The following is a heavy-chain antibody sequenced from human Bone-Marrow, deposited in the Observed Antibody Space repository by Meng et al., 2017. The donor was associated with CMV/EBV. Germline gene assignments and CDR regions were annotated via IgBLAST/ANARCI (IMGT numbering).Heavy chain of an antibody. Sequence: GSLRLSCTVSGGSIKNYYWTWIRQPPGKGLEWIGYVYFSGTTNYNPSLKSRVTISADTSKNQFSLKLSSVTAADTAVYYCAKGYSNYRAWGQGTLVTGYS. V-gene: IGHV4-59*01. CDR1: GGSIKNYY. CDR2: VYFSGTT. CDR3: AKGYSNYRA. J-gene: IGHJ5*02. D-gene: IGHD4-11*01.